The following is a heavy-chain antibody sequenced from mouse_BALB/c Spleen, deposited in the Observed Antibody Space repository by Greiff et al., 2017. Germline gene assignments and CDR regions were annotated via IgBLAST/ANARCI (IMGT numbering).Heavy chain of an antibody. V-gene: IGHV1-12*01. CDR2: IYPGNGDT. CDR3: ARDYDYDGGAWFAY. D-gene: IGHD2-4*01. CDR1: GYTFTSYN. J-gene: IGHJ3*01. Sequence: QVQLQQPGAELVKPGASVKMSCKASGYTFTSYNMHWVKQTPGQGLEWIGAIYPGNGDTSYNQKFKGKATLTADKSSSTAYMQLSSLTSEDSAVYYCARDYDYDGGAWFAYWGQGTLVTVSA.